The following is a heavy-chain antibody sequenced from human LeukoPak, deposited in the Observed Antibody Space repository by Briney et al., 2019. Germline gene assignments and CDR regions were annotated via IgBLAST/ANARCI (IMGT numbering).Heavy chain of an antibody. CDR3: ARGCQYQLLIFLYYYMDV. Sequence: ASVKVSCKASGHTFTDYYIHWVRQAPGQGLEWMGWINPNSGGTNYAQKFQGRVTMTRDTSISTAYMELSRLRSDDTDVYYCARGCQYQLLIFLYYYMDVWGKGTTVTISS. V-gene: IGHV1-2*02. D-gene: IGHD2-2*01. CDR1: GHTFTDYY. CDR2: INPNSGGT. J-gene: IGHJ6*03.